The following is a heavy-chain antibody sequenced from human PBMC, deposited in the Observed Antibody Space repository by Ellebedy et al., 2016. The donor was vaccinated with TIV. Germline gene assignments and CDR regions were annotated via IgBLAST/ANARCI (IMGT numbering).Heavy chain of an antibody. CDR1: GGSISSSSYY. J-gene: IGHJ4*02. CDR3: ARAGQWLVRYFDY. Sequence: SETLSLXCTVSGGSISSSSYYWGWIRQPPGKGLEWIGSIYYSGSTYYNPSLKSRVTISVDTSKNQFSLKLSSVTAADTAVYYCARAGQWLVRYFDYWGQGTLVTVSS. D-gene: IGHD6-19*01. CDR2: IYYSGST. V-gene: IGHV4-39*07.